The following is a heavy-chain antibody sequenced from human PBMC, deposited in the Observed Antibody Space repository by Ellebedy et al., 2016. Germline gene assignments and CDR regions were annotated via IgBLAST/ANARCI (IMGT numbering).Heavy chain of an antibody. CDR2: VSGSGGST. V-gene: IGHV3-23*01. CDR1: GFTFSNYA. Sequence: GESLKISCAASGFTFSNYAMSWVRQAPGKGLEWVSTVSGSGGSTNNADPVKGRFTISSDNSKNTLSLQMNRLRAEDTAAYYCARGDIVSGSFYDFWGQGTLVTVSS. J-gene: IGHJ4*02. D-gene: IGHD3-10*01. CDR3: ARGDIVSGSFYDF.